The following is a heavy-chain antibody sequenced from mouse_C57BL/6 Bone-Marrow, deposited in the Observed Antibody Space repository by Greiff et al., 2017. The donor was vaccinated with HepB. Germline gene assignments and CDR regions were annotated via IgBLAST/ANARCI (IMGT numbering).Heavy chain of an antibody. Sequence: QVTLKESGPGLLQPSQTLSLTCSFSGFSLSTFGMGVGWLRQPSGKGLEWLAHIWWDDDKYYNPALKSRLTISKDTSKNQVFLTIANVDTADTARYCGARMRYGSGSPHYWGQGTSVTVSS. CDR1: GFSLSTFGMG. CDR3: ARMRYGSGSPHY. D-gene: IGHD1-1*01. J-gene: IGHJ4*01. CDR2: IWWDDDK. V-gene: IGHV8-8*01.